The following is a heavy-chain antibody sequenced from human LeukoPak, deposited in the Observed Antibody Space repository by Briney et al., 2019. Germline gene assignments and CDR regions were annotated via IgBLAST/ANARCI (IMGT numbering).Heavy chain of an antibody. V-gene: IGHV4-4*07. D-gene: IGHD2-2*01. CDR3: ARDLVVPAAEQINYYYYYYMDV. Sequence: PSETLSLTCTVSGGSISSYYWSWIRQPAGKGLEWIGRIYTSGSTNYNPSLKSRVTMSVDTSKNQFSLKLSPVTAADTAVYYCARDLVVPAAEQINYYYYYYMDVWGKGTTVTVSS. J-gene: IGHJ6*03. CDR1: GGSISSYY. CDR2: IYTSGST.